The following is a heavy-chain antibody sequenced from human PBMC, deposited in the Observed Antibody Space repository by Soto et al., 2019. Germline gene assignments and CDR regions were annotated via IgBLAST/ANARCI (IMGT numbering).Heavy chain of an antibody. CDR2: INSDGSSA. V-gene: IGHV3-74*01. D-gene: IGHD4-17*01. CDR3: ARITVTPFSQTHYFDY. J-gene: IGHJ4*02. CDR1: GFTFSSYW. Sequence: PGGSLRLSCAASGFTFSSYWMHWVRQAPGKGLVWVSRINSDGSSASYADSVKGRFTISRDNAKNTLYLQMNSLRAEDTAVYYCARITVTPFSQTHYFDYWGQGTLVTVSS.